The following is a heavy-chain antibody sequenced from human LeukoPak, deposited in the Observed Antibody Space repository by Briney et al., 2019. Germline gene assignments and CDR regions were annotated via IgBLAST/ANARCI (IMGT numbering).Heavy chain of an antibody. CDR1: GGSINSNSYY. V-gene: IGHV4-39*07. CDR3: ARGMVSNWFDP. D-gene: IGHD2-8*01. J-gene: IGHJ5*02. CDR2: IYYSGST. Sequence: SETLSLTCTVSGGSINSNSYYWGWIRQPPGKGLEWIGTIYYSGSTYFNPSLKSRVTISIDTSKNQFSLKLRSVTAADTALYYCARGMVSNWFDPWGQGTLVTVSS.